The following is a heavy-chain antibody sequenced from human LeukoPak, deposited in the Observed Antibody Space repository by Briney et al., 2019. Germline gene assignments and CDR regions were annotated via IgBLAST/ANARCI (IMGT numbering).Heavy chain of an antibody. CDR2: IYYIGTT. V-gene: IGHV4-61*01. J-gene: IGHJ4*02. Sequence: SETLSLTCTVSAGSVSSGNYYWHWIRQPPGEGLEWIGFIYYIGTTNYNPSLKSRVTISVDTSKNQFSLKLTSVTAADTAVYYCARAYGPNSPLYWGQGTLVTVSS. CDR1: AGSVSSGNYY. CDR3: ARAYGPNSPLY. D-gene: IGHD4-23*01.